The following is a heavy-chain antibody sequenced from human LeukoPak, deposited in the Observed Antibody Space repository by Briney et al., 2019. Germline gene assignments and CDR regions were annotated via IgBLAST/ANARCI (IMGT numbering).Heavy chain of an antibody. J-gene: IGHJ4*02. V-gene: IGHV3-53*01. CDR1: GFFVSNNY. CDR3: AKDESSIAARQNFDY. CDR2: IYSGGDT. D-gene: IGHD6-6*01. Sequence: GGSLRLSCAASGFFVSNNYMSWVRQAPGKGLEWVSVIYSGGDTYYADSVKGRLTISRDNSKNTLYLQMNSLRAEDTAVYYCAKDESSIAARQNFDYWGQGTLVTVSS.